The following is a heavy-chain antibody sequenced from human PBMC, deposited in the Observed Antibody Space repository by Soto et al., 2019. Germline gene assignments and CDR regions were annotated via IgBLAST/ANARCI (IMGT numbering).Heavy chain of an antibody. CDR3: ARDYLVVPHRVIDY. CDR1: GFTFSSYD. J-gene: IGHJ4*02. D-gene: IGHD2-2*01. CDR2: ISAGGGTT. Sequence: GGSLRLSCAASGFTFSSYDLSWVRQAPGKGLEWVSAISAGGGTTVYAGSVKGRFTISRDNSKNTLYLQMNSLRAEDTAVYYCARDYLVVPHRVIDYWGQGTLVTVSS. V-gene: IGHV3-23*01.